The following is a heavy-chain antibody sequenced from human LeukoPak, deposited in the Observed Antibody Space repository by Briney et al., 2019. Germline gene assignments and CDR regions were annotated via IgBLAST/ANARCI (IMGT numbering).Heavy chain of an antibody. V-gene: IGHV3-23*01. D-gene: IGHD3-22*01. CDR3: AKDQAYDRSGYYFDY. CDR1: GFTLSSYA. CDR2: ISGSGGST. J-gene: IGHJ4*02. Sequence: GGSLRLSCAASGFTLSSYAMSWVRQAPGKGLEWVSAISGSGGSTYYADSVKGRFTISRDNSKNTLYLQMNSLRAEDTAVYYCAKDQAYDRSGYYFDYWGQGTLVTVSS.